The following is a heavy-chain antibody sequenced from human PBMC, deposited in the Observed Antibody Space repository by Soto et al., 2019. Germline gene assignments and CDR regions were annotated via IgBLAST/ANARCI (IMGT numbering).Heavy chain of an antibody. D-gene: IGHD4-4*01. CDR3: ARDGRFYSNYDY. Sequence: SGGSLRLSCAASGFTFSSYAMHWVRQAPGKGLEWVAVISYDGSNKYYADSVKGRFTISRDNSKNTLYLQMNSLRAEDTAVYYCARDGRFYSNYDYWGQGTLVTVSS. J-gene: IGHJ4*02. CDR1: GFTFSSYA. CDR2: ISYDGSNK. V-gene: IGHV3-30-3*01.